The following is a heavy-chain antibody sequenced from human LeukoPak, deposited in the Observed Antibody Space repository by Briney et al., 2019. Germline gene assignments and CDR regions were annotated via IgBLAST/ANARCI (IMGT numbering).Heavy chain of an antibody. Sequence: RPGGSLRLSCAASGFTVSSNDMSWVRQAPGKGLEWVSLLYRGGSTYYADSVKGRFTISRDNSENTVYLQMNSLRAEDTAAYYCARDHDYWGQGTLVTVSS. CDR3: ARDHDY. CDR1: GFTVSSND. V-gene: IGHV3-53*01. J-gene: IGHJ4*02. CDR2: LYRGGST.